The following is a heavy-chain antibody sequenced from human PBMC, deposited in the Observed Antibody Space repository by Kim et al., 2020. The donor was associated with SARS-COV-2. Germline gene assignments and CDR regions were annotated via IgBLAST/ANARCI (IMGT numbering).Heavy chain of an antibody. CDR2: INPSGGST. D-gene: IGHD6-13*01. J-gene: IGHJ6*02. CDR1: GYTFTSYY. V-gene: IGHV1-46*01. Sequence: ASVKVSCKASGYTFTSYYMHWVRQAPGQGLEWMGIINPSGGSTSYAQKFQGRVTMTRDTSTSTVYMELSSLRSEDTAVYYCAREPSSSWYFGGGAPRGKYGMDVWGQGTTVTVSS. CDR3: AREPSSSWYFGGGAPRGKYGMDV.